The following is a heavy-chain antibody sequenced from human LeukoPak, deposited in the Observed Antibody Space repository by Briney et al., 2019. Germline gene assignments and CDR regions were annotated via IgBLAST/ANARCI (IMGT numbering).Heavy chain of an antibody. CDR1: GFTFSSYA. D-gene: IGHD2-2*01. CDR3: AISGYCSSTSCPPDY. V-gene: IGHV3-23*01. CDR2: VSDSGNTT. Sequence: GGSLRLSCAASGFTFSSYAMSWVRQAPGKGLEWVSAVSDSGNTTYYVGSVKGRFTISRDNSRNTLFLQMNSLRVEDTAVYYCAISGYCSSTSCPPDYWGQGTLVTVSS. J-gene: IGHJ4*02.